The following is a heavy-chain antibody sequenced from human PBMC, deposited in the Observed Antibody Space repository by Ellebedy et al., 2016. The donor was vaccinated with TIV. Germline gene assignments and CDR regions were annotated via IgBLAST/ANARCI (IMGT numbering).Heavy chain of an antibody. J-gene: IGHJ4*02. D-gene: IGHD2-2*03. CDR3: ARRSSGYCSSTSCTTDFDY. V-gene: IGHV3-7*01. CDR2: IKPDGSET. Sequence: GGSLRLXXAASGFTFNTYWMSWVRQAPGKGLEWVANIKPDGSETFSVDSVKGRFTISRDNAENSLYLQMSSLRAEDTAVYYCARRSSGYCSSTSCTTDFDYWGQGTLVTVSS. CDR1: GFTFNTYW.